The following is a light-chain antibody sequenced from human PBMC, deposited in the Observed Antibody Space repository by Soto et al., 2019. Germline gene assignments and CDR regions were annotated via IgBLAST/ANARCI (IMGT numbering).Light chain of an antibody. CDR2: LGS. Sequence: DIVMTQSPRSVTVTPGDCASIACMSSQRLLHSNGYNYLDWYLQKPGQSPQLLIFLGSNRASGVPDRFSRSGSGTDFTLKISRVEAEDVGVYYCMQALQTPFTFGPGTKVDIK. J-gene: IGKJ3*01. CDR1: QRLLHSNGYNY. CDR3: MQALQTPFT. V-gene: IGKV2-28*01.